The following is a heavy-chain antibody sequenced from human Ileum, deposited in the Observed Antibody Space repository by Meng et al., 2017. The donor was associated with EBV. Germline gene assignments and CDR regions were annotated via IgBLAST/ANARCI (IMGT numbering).Heavy chain of an antibody. CDR2: IYNSGST. CDR3: AREGRSHQVGVSIY. V-gene: IGHV4-30-4*01. J-gene: IGHJ4*02. Sequence: QVQWRGSGPGLVHPSQTLSLTCPVSGGSISSGDYYWSWIRQPPGKGLEWIGYIYNSGSTYYNPSLKSRVTISVDTSKNQFSLKLRFVTAADTAVYYCAREGRSHQVGVSIYWGQGNLVTVSS. CDR1: GGSISSGDYY. D-gene: IGHD2-21*01.